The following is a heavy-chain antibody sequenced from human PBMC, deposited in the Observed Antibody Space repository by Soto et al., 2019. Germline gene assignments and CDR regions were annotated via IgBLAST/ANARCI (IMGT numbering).Heavy chain of an antibody. CDR2: INHSGST. CDR1: GGSFSCYY. CDR3: ARMGARGWELLYYYYGMDV. J-gene: IGHJ6*02. Sequence: PSETLSLTCAVYGGSFSCYYWSWIRQPPGKGLEWIGEINHSGSTNYNPSLKSRVTISVDTSKNQFSLKLSSVTAADTAVYYCARMGARGWELLYYYYGMDVWGQGTTVTVSS. V-gene: IGHV4-34*01. D-gene: IGHD1-26*01.